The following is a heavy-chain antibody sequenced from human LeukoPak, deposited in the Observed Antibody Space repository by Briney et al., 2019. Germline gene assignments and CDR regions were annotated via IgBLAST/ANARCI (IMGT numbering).Heavy chain of an antibody. Sequence: PSETLSLTCTVSGGSISSYYWSWIRQPPGKGLEWMGYIYYSGSTNYNPSLKSRVTISVDTSKNQFSLKLSSVTAADTAVYYCATSDSLTGYYTFDYWGQGTLVTVSS. J-gene: IGHJ4*02. CDR1: GGSISSYY. V-gene: IGHV4-59*08. CDR3: ATSDSLTGYYTFDY. D-gene: IGHD3-9*01. CDR2: IYYSGST.